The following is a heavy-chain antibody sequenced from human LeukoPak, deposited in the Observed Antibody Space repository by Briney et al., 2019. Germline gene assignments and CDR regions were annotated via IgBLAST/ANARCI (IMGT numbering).Heavy chain of an antibody. Sequence: GGSLRLSCATSGFTFSSYGMHWVRQAPGKGLEWLTFIRYDGSNKYYADSVKGRFTNSRDNSKNTLYLQMNSLRAEDTAVYYCAKGTGNWGSYYMDVWGKGTTVTVSS. CDR1: GFTFSSYG. CDR3: AKGTGNWGSYYMDV. CDR2: IRYDGSNK. V-gene: IGHV3-30*02. D-gene: IGHD7-27*01. J-gene: IGHJ6*03.